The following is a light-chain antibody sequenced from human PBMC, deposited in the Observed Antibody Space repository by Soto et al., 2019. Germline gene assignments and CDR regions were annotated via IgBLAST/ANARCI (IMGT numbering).Light chain of an antibody. Sequence: QAVVTQSPSASASLGASVKLTCNQSSGHISSAIAWHQQQPGKGPRYLMKLNSDGSHSKGDGIPDRFSGSSSGAERYLTISRLQSEDEAVYYCQTWDTGILVFGTGTKVTVL. V-gene: IGLV4-69*01. CDR1: SGHISSA. J-gene: IGLJ1*01. CDR3: QTWDTGILV. CDR2: LNSDGSH.